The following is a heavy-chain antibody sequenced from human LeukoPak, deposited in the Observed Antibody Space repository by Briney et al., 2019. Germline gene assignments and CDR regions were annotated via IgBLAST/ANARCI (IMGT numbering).Heavy chain of an antibody. D-gene: IGHD7-27*01. V-gene: IGHV3-23*01. J-gene: IGHJ4*02. CDR1: GFTFSIAA. CDR3: AKDGGLWVSAHWGDS. Sequence: PGGSLRLSCAASGFTFSIAAMGWVRQAPGKGLEWVSVITDSGDTAYYADSVKGRFTVSRDNSKNTLFLQMNSLRAEDTAVYYCAKDGGLWVSAHWGDSWGRGTLVTVSS. CDR2: ITDSGDTA.